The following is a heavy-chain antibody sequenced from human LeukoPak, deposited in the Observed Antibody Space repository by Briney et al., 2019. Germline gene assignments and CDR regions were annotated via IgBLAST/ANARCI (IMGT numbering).Heavy chain of an antibody. CDR2: IIPIFGTA. CDR1: GGTFSSYA. V-gene: IGHV1-69*13. Sequence: ASVKVSCTASGGTFSSYAISWVRQAPGRGLEWMGGIIPIFGTANYAQKFQGRVTITADESTSTAYMELSSLRSEDTAVYYCASSAVTTPIYYYYYGMDVWGQGTTVTVSS. D-gene: IGHD4-17*01. CDR3: ASSAVTTPIYYYYYGMDV. J-gene: IGHJ6*02.